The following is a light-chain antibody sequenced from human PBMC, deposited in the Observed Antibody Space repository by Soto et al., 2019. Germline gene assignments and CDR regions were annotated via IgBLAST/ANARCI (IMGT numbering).Light chain of an antibody. CDR3: SSYTNSFTWV. CDR2: EVS. CDR1: SSDIGAYNH. Sequence: QSVLTQPASVSGSPGQSITISCTGTSSDIGAYNHVSWYQQNPGKAPQLIIYEVSNRPSGISNRFSGSKSGQTASLSISVLQAEDEADYYCSSYTNSFTWVFGGGTKLTVL. V-gene: IGLV2-14*01. J-gene: IGLJ3*02.